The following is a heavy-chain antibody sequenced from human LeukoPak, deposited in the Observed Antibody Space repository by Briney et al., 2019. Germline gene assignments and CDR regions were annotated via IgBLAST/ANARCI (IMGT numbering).Heavy chain of an antibody. J-gene: IGHJ5*02. CDR1: GFTFTMFS. CDR3: ARGIATGVDFFDP. D-gene: IGHD6-13*01. V-gene: IGHV3-48*01. CDR2: IRGRSDTT. Sequence: GGSLRLSCAASGFTFTMFSMNWLRQAPGKGLEWIAFIRGRSDTTYYADSVQGRFTISRDNAEDSVYLQMNSLRVEDTAVYYCARGIATGVDFFDPWGQGTLLTVSS.